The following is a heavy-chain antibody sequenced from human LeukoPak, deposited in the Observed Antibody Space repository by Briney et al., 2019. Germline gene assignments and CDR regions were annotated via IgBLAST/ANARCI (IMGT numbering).Heavy chain of an antibody. CDR1: GFTFSSYG. CDR3: ARDADGHLDL. D-gene: IGHD5-24*01. V-gene: IGHV3-48*04. J-gene: IGHJ2*01. CDR2: INGDSNMI. Sequence: GGSLRLSCAASGFTFSSYGMHWVRQAPGKGLEWVSFINGDSNMIYCADSVKGRFTISRDNAKNSLHLQMNSLRVEDTAVYYCARDADGHLDLWGRGTLVTVSS.